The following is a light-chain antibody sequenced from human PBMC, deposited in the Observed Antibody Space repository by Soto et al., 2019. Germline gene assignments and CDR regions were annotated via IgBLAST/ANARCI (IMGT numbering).Light chain of an antibody. J-gene: IGLJ2*01. CDR2: DVN. Sequence: QSVLTQPASVSGSPGQSITISCTGTSSDVGGYNYVSWYQHHPGKAPILMIYDVNNRPSGVSDRFSGSKSGNTASLTISGLQAGDEADYYCSSFTTSSTVVFGGGTKLTVL. V-gene: IGLV2-14*01. CDR3: SSFTTSSTVV. CDR1: SSDVGGYNY.